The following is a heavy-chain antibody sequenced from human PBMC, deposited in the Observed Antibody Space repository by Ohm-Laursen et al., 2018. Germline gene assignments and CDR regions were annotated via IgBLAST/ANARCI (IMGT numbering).Heavy chain of an antibody. CDR2: INHSGST. D-gene: IGHD3-22*01. CDR1: GGSFSVYY. J-gene: IGHJ4*02. V-gene: IGHV4-34*01. CDR3: ARASGNSSGYYFWDY. Sequence: TLSLTCAVYGGSFSVYYWSWIRQPPGKGLEWIGEINHSGSTNYNPSLKSRVTVSVDTSKNQFSLKLSSVTAADTAVYYCARASGNSSGYYFWDYWGQGTLVTVSS.